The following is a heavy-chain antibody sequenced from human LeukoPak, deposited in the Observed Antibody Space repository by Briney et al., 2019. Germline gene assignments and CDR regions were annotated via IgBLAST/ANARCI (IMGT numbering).Heavy chain of an antibody. CDR1: GYSISSGYY. V-gene: IGHV4-38-2*01. CDR2: IYHSGST. CDR3: ARQVGATIGDAFDI. D-gene: IGHD1-26*01. Sequence: SETLSLTCAVSGYSISSGYYWGWIRQPPGKGLECIGSIYHSGSTYYNPSLKSRVTISVDTSKNQFSLKLSSVTAADTAVYYCARQVGATIGDAFDIWGQGTMVTVSS. J-gene: IGHJ3*02.